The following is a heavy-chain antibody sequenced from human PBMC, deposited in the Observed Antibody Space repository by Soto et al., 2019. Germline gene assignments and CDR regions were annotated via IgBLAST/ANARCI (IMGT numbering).Heavy chain of an antibody. CDR3: AREGTDP. CDR2: IYYSGST. V-gene: IGHV4-30-2*05. J-gene: IGHJ5*02. Sequence: SETLSLTCAVSGGSISSGGYSWSWIRQPPGKGLEWIGYIYYSGSTYYNPSLKSRVTISVDTSKNQFSLKLSSVTAADTAVYYCAREGTDPWGQGTLVTVSS. CDR1: GGSISSGGYS. D-gene: IGHD3-10*01.